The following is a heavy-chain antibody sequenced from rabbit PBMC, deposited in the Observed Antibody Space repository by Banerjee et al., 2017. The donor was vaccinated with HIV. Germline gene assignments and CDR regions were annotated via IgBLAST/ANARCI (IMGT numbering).Heavy chain of an antibody. J-gene: IGHJ6*01. CDR2: IYAGSSGST. CDR1: GFTLSSYYY. Sequence: QEQLEESGGGLVKPGGTLTLTCKASGFTLSSYYYMCWVRQAPGKGLEWIACIYAGSSGSTYYASWAKGRFTISSTSSTTVTLKMTSLTAADTATYFCARFPDGAGVGGVYGLDVRGQGTLVTVS. CDR3: ARFPDGAGVGGVYGLDV. V-gene: IGHV1S45*01. D-gene: IGHD4-2*01.